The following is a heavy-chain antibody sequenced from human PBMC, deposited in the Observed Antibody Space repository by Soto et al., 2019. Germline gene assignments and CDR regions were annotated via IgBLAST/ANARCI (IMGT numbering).Heavy chain of an antibody. D-gene: IGHD6-13*01. V-gene: IGHV3-7*05. CDR1: GFTFSSYW. J-gene: IGHJ5*02. Sequence: GGSLRLSCAASGFTFSSYWMSWVRQAPGKGLEWVANIKQDGSEKYYVDSVKGRFTISRDNAKNSLYLQMNSLRAADTAVYYCARGKVAAAEKVPSNWFDPWGQGTLVTVSS. CDR2: IKQDGSEK. CDR3: ARGKVAAAEKVPSNWFDP.